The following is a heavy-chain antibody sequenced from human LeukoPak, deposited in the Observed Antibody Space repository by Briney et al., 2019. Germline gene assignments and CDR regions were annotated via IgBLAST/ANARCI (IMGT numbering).Heavy chain of an antibody. CDR3: AKDTAVGANGIFDY. CDR1: GFTFSSYA. Sequence: GGSLRLSCAASGFTFSSYAMSWVRQAPGKGLELVSGISGGGSTYNAESVKARFTISRDNSKNTLYLQMNTLRAEDTAVYYCAKDTAVGANGIFDYWGQGTLVTVSS. V-gene: IGHV3-23*01. CDR2: ISGGGST. J-gene: IGHJ4*02. D-gene: IGHD1-26*01.